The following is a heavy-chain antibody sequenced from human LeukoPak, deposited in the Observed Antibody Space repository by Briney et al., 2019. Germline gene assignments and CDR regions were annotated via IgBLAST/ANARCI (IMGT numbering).Heavy chain of an antibody. CDR3: AREGSGYSSDY. CDR1: GGSFSGYY. CDR2: INHSGST. Sequence: PSETLSLTCAVYGGSFSGYYWSWIRQPPGKGLEWIGEINHSGSTNYNPPLKSRVTISVDTSKNQFSLKLSSVTAADTAVYYCAREGSGYSSDYWGQGTLVTVSS. J-gene: IGHJ4*02. D-gene: IGHD5-18*01. V-gene: IGHV4-34*01.